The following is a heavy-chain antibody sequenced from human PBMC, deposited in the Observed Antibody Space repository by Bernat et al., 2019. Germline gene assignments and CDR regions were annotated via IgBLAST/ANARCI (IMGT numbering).Heavy chain of an antibody. CDR1: GYAFSCCA. CDR3: ARGAGMEVHNWYFDL. D-gene: IGHD3-3*01. J-gene: IGHJ2*01. Sequence: EVQLVESGGDLVQPGGSLSLSCAASGYAFSCCAVTWVRQAPGKGLEWVSTISNGGGNTYYADSVKGRFTISRDNSKNTLFLQMNNLRADDTAIYYCARGAGMEVHNWYFDLWGRGTLVTVSS. CDR2: ISNGGGNT. V-gene: IGHV3-23*04.